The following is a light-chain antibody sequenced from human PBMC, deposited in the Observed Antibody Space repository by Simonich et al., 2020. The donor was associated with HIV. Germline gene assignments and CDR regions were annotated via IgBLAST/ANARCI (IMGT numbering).Light chain of an antibody. J-gene: IGKJ1*01. CDR3: QQYNNWPPWT. CDR1: QSVGSN. V-gene: IGKV3-15*01. CDR2: GAY. Sequence: EIVMTQSPATLSVSPGERATLSCRASQSVGSNLVWYQQKPGQAPRLLIYGAYTRATGIPARFSGSGSGTEFTLTISSMQSEDFAVYYCQQYNNWPPWTFGQGTKVEVK.